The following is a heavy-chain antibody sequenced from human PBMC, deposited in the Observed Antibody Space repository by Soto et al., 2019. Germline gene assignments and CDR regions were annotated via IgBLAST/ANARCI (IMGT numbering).Heavy chain of an antibody. CDR3: ARGTRLEWLSEYFDY. CDR2: IYYSGST. Sequence: PSETLSLTCTVSGGPISSYYWSWIRQPPGKGLEWIGYIYYSGSTNYNPSLKSRVTISVDTPKNQFSLKLSSVTAVDPAVYYCARGTRLEWLSEYFDYWGQGTLVTVSS. D-gene: IGHD3-3*01. J-gene: IGHJ4*02. CDR1: GGPISSYY. V-gene: IGHV4-59*01.